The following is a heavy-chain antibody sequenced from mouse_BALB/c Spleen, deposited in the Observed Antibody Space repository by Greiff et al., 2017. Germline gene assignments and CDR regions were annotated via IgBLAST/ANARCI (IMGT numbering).Heavy chain of an antibody. J-gene: IGHJ4*01. CDR1: GYTFTDYA. CDR3: ARSPTTDYAMDY. Sequence: QVQLQQSGPELVRPGVSVKISCKGSGYTFTDYAMHWVKQSHAKSLEWIGVISTYYGNTNYNQKFKGKATMTVDESSSTAYMELARLTSEDSAIYYCARSPTTDYAMDYWGQGTSVTVSS. D-gene: IGHD1-1*01. CDR2: ISTYYGNT. V-gene: IGHV1-67*01.